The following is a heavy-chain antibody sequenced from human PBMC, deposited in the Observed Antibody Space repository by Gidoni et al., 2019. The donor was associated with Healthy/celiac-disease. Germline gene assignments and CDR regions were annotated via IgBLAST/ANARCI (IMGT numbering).Heavy chain of an antibody. D-gene: IGHD3-22*01. CDR1: GFSLSTRGVG. Sequence: QITLKESGPTLVKPTQTLTLTCTFSGFSLSTRGVGVGWIRQPPGKALEWLALIYWNDDKRYSPSLKSRLTITKDTSKNQVVLTMTNMDPVDTATYYCAHRLSPNYYDSSGYAYWGQGTLVTVSS. CDR3: AHRLSPNYYDSSGYAY. J-gene: IGHJ4*02. CDR2: IYWNDDK. V-gene: IGHV2-5*01.